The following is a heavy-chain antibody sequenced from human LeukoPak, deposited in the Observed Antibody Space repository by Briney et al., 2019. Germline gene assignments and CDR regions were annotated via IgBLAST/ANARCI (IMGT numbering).Heavy chain of an antibody. CDR1: GFTFSTYA. CDR3: ARDQEEYQLVFHAFDF. V-gene: IGHV3-30-3*01. D-gene: IGHD2-2*01. CDR2: ISFDGSTK. Sequence: PGGSLRLSCAASGFTFSTYAMHWVRQAPGKGLEWVADISFDGSTKYYADFVKGRFTISRDNSKNTLYLQMHSLRTEDTAVYYCARDQEEYQLVFHAFDFWGQGTMVTVSS. J-gene: IGHJ3*01.